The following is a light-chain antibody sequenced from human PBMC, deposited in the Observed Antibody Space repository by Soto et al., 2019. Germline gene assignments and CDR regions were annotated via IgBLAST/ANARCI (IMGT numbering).Light chain of an antibody. CDR1: SSNIGNNY. CDR3: GTWDNSLSLHYV. V-gene: IGLV1-51*02. J-gene: IGLJ1*01. Sequence: QSVLTQPPSVSAAPGQKVTISCSGSSSNIGNNYVSWYQQLPGTAPKLLIFENNKRPSGIPDRFSASKSGTSATLAITGLQTGDAADYYCGTWDNSLSLHYVFGSGTKLTVL. CDR2: ENN.